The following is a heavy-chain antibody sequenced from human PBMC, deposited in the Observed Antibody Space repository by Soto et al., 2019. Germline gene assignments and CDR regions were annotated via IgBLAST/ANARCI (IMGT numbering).Heavy chain of an antibody. J-gene: IGHJ3*02. D-gene: IGHD3-16*02. CDR3: TRHGTSLLLSHDGDAFDI. V-gene: IGHV3-73*01. CDR1: GFTFSGSA. CDR2: IRSIANSYAT. Sequence: GGSLRLSCAASGFTFSGSAMHWVRQASGKGLEWVGRIRSIANSYATTYAASVKGRLTISRDDSKNTAYMQMNSLKTEDTAVYYCTRHGTSLLLSHDGDAFDIWGQGTMVTVSS.